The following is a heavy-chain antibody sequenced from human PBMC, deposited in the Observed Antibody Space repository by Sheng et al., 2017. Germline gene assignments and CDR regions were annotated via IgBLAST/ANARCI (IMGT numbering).Heavy chain of an antibody. CDR3: AHNFPSLLGMRRAKFDY. D-gene: IGHD1-1*01. Sequence: QITLKESGPTLLKPTQTLTLTCTFSGFSLSTSGVGVGWVRQPPGKALEWLALIYWDDDKRYSPSLKTRLTITKDTSKNQVVLTMTNMDPVDTGTYYCAHNFPSLLGMRRAKFDYWGQGILVTVSS. V-gene: IGHV2-5*02. J-gene: IGHJ4*02. CDR1: GFSLSTSGVG. CDR2: IYWDDDK.